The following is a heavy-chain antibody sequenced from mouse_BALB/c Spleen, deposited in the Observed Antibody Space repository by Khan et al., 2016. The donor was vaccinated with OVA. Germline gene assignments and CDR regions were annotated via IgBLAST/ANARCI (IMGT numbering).Heavy chain of an antibody. CDR3: ALRGDIYDTYYGYAMDY. CDR2: IDPANGNT. V-gene: IGHV14-3*02. D-gene: IGHD2-3*01. J-gene: IGHJ4*01. CDR1: GFNIKDTY. Sequence: VQLQQPGAELVKPGASVKLSCTASGFNIKDTYMHWVKQRPEQGLEWIGRIDPANGNTQYDPKFQGKATLTADTSSNTAYLQLSSLTSEDTAVYYCALRGDIYDTYYGYAMDYWGQGTSVTVSS.